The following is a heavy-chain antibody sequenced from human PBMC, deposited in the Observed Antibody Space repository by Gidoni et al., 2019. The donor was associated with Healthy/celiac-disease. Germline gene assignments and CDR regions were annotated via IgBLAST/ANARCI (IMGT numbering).Heavy chain of an antibody. Sequence: QVQLVESGGGVVQPGRSLRLSCAASGFPFSSYALHWVRQAPGKGLEWVAVISYDGSNKYYADSVKGRFTISRDNSKNTLYLQMNSLRAEDTAVYYCARGYCSGGSCYVGDAFDIWGQGTMVTVSS. CDR3: ARGYCSGGSCYVGDAFDI. J-gene: IGHJ3*02. D-gene: IGHD2-15*01. V-gene: IGHV3-30-3*01. CDR1: GFPFSSYA. CDR2: ISYDGSNK.